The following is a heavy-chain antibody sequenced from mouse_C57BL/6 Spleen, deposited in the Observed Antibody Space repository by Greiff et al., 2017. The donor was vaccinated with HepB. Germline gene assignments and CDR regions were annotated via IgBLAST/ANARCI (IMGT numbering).Heavy chain of an antibody. CDR3: ARQGYGKNWYFDV. D-gene: IGHD2-1*01. V-gene: IGHV5-9*01. J-gene: IGHJ1*03. CDR2: ISGGGGNT. Sequence: EVKLEESGGGLVKPGGSLKLSCAASGFTFSSYTMSWVRQTPEKRLEWVATISGGGGNTYYPDSVKGRFTISRDNAKNTLYLQMSSLRSEDTALYYCARQGYGKNWYFDVWGTGTTVTVSS. CDR1: GFTFSSYT.